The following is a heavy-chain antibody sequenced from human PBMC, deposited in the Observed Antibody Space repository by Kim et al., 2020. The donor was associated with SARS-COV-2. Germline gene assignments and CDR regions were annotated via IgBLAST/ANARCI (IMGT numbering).Heavy chain of an antibody. J-gene: IGHJ6*02. D-gene: IGHD3-10*01. CDR2: ISSSSSTI. CDR1: GFTFSSYS. V-gene: IGHV3-48*04. Sequence: GGSLRLSCAASGFTFSSYSMNWVRQAPGKGLEWVSYISSSSSTIYYADSVKGRFTISRDNAKNSLYLQMNSLRAEDTAVYYCARDPILWFGGTGGSYYYGMDVWGQGTTVTVSS. CDR3: ARDPILWFGGTGGSYYYGMDV.